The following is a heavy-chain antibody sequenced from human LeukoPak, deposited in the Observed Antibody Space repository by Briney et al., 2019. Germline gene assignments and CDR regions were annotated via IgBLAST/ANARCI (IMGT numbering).Heavy chain of an antibody. D-gene: IGHD2-21*01. CDR3: ARDVFPDY. CDR1: GFTFSSYA. J-gene: IGHJ4*02. Sequence: EGSLRLSCAASGFTFSSYAMHWVRQAPGKGLEWVAVISYDGSNKYYADSVKGRFTISRDNSKNTLYLQMNSLRAEDTAVYYCARDVFPDYWGQGTLVTVSS. V-gene: IGHV3-30-3*01. CDR2: ISYDGSNK.